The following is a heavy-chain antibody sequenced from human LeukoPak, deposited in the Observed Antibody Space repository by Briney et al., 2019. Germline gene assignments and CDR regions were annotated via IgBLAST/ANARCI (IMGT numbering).Heavy chain of an antibody. J-gene: IGHJ4*02. CDR1: GFTFSSCA. Sequence: PGGSLRPSCAVSGFTFSSCAMSWVRQAPGKGLEWVSNIIGSGERTYYADSAKGRFTISRDNSRNTLYLQMDSLRDEDTAVYYCAKDRGTIIGVVRGVKGFDYWGQGTLVTVSS. CDR2: IIGSGERT. V-gene: IGHV3-23*01. CDR3: AKDRGTIIGVVRGVKGFDY. D-gene: IGHD3-3*01.